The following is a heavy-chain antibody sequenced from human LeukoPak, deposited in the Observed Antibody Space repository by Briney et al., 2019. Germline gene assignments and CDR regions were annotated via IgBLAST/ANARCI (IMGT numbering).Heavy chain of an antibody. J-gene: IGHJ4*02. CDR2: VTGSGGHT. Sequence: PGGSLRLSCAASGFTFSSYAMAWVRQAPGKGLEWVSGVTGSGGHTDYSDSVRGRFTISRDNSDNTVNLQLKSLRAEDTALYYCAKVRRRDSKSPGDARVDYWGQGTLVTVSS. CDR3: AKVRRRDSKSPGDARVDY. V-gene: IGHV3-23*01. CDR1: GFTFSSYA.